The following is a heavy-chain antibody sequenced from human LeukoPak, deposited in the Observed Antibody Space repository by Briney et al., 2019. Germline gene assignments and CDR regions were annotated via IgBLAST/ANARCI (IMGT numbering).Heavy chain of an antibody. Sequence: AVKVSCKESGGTLSRYAISWVRHGPGEGPGWMGGMIAIFGKTNSAQTFQGRVTTTADESPSTAYIELSSPRSEDTPVYYCARIVGIASRGYFDYWGQGTLVTVSS. CDR2: MIAIFGKT. CDR3: ARIVGIASRGYFDY. V-gene: IGHV1-69*13. CDR1: GGTLSRYA. J-gene: IGHJ4*02. D-gene: IGHD3-10*01.